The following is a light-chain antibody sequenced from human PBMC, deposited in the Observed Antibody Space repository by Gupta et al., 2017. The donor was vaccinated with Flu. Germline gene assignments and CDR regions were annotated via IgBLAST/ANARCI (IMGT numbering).Light chain of an antibody. CDR1: QNIFRF. J-gene: IGKJ1*01. CDR2: AAS. Sequence: DTQMTQSPSSLSASVGDRVTITCRASQNIFRFLSWYQQKPGKAPKVVIYAASSLQSGVPSRFSGSGSGTDFTLTIRGLQPEDFATYYCQQRDSTPRTFGQGTKVEIK. V-gene: IGKV1-39*01. CDR3: QQRDSTPRT.